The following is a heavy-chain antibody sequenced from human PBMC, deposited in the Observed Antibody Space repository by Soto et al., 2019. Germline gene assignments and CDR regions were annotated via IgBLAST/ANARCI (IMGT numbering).Heavy chain of an antibody. CDR2: MSYSGSS. D-gene: IGHD2-15*01. CDR1: GGSLSTYY. J-gene: IGHJ5*01. Sequence: SETLSLTCTVSGGSLSTYYWSWIRQPPGKGLEWIVYMSYSGSSNYNPSLKSRVTMSVDTSKNQVSLKLTSVTAADTAVYYWAIARIAATGARLDPWGQGTLVTVSS. V-gene: IGHV4-59*01. CDR3: AIARIAATGARLDP.